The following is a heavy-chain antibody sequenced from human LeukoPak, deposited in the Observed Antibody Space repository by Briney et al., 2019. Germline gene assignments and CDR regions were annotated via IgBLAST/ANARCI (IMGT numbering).Heavy chain of an antibody. CDR2: IKQDGSEK. CDR3: ARDRTAAS. V-gene: IGHV3-7*04. J-gene: IGHJ4*02. Sequence: PGGSLRLSCAASGFTFSNYWMSWVRQAPGKGLEWVANIKQDGSEKHYVDSVKGRFTISRDNAMNSQYLQMNSLRAEDTAVYYCARDRTAASWGQGTLVTVSS. CDR1: GFTFSNYW. D-gene: IGHD6-13*01.